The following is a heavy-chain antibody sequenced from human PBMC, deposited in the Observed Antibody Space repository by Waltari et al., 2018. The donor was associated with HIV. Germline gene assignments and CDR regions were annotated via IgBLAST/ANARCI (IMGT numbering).Heavy chain of an antibody. Sequence: DVQLVESGGGLVKHGGSLSLSCPASGFNFRNYNMNWVRQAPGKGLEWVSSISSTSSHIFYANSVRGRFTISRDNSKNSLYLQMKSLSADDTAVYYCATDLLDFWGQGTLVIVSS. V-gene: IGHV3-21*01. J-gene: IGHJ4*02. CDR3: ATDLLDF. CDR1: GFNFRNYN. CDR2: ISSTSSHI.